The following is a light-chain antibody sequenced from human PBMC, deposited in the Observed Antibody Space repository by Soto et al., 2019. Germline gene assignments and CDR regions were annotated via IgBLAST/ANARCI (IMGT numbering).Light chain of an antibody. CDR1: SSDVGSYNL. V-gene: IGLV2-23*02. CDR3: SSYAGSNNYV. Sequence: QSALTQPASVSGSPGQSITISCTGTSSDVGSYNLVSWYQHHPGKAPRALIYEVSKRPSGVPDRFSGSKSGNTASLTVSGLQTEDEADYYCSSYAGSNNYVFGTGTKVTVL. J-gene: IGLJ1*01. CDR2: EVS.